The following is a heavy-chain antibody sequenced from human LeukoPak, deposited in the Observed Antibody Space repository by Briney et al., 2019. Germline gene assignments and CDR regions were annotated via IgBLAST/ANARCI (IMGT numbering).Heavy chain of an antibody. CDR2: VDPEDGYT. CDR3: AAPTASGSYS. V-gene: IGHV1-69-2*01. D-gene: IGHD1-26*01. CDR1: GYTFTDFY. Sequence: ASVKVSCKASGYTFTDFYIHWVQQAPGKGLEWMGRVDPEDGYTIYAEKFQGRVTITADTSTDTAYLDLSTLTSDDTAVYYCAAPTASGSYSWGHGILVTVSS. J-gene: IGHJ5*01.